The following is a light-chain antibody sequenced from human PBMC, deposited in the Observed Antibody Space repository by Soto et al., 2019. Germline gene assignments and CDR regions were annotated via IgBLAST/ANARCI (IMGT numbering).Light chain of an antibody. CDR3: QQYNNWPLT. V-gene: IGKV3-15*01. CDR2: DAS. J-gene: IGKJ4*01. CDR1: QSVNRN. Sequence: EIVMTQSPATLSVSPGERATLSCRASQSVNRNLAWYQQKPGQTPRLLIYDASSRATGIPARFSGSGSGTDFTHTISSLQSEDFAVYCCQQYNNWPLTFGGGTNVEIK.